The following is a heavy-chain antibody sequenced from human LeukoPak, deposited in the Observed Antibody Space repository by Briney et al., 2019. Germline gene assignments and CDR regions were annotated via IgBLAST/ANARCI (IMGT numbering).Heavy chain of an antibody. Sequence: PSETLSLTCTVSGGSISSYYWSWIRQPPGKGLEWIGYIYYSGSTNYNPSLKSRVTISVDTSKNQFSLKLSSVTAADTAVYYCARSPTVFFDYWGQGTLVTVSS. D-gene: IGHD4-17*01. CDR1: GGSISSYY. V-gene: IGHV4-59*08. CDR2: IYYSGST. J-gene: IGHJ4*02. CDR3: ARSPTVFFDY.